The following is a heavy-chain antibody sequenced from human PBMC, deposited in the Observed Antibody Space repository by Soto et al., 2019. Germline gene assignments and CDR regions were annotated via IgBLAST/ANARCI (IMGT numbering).Heavy chain of an antibody. V-gene: IGHV3-30*14. CDR2: ISTDGTEK. J-gene: IGHJ6*02. Sequence: PGGSLRLSCVASGFTFSSYVIHWVRQAPGKGLEWVALISTDGTEKHYPGSVRGRFTISRDNSKNTLYLQMNSLRTEDTAVYYCVKDGGIAAAGTVYYYYGMDVWGQGTTVTVSS. D-gene: IGHD6-13*01. CDR1: GFTFSSYV. CDR3: VKDGGIAAAGTVYYYYGMDV.